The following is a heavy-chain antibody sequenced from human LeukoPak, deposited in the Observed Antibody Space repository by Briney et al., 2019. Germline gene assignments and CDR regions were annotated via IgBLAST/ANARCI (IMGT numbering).Heavy chain of an antibody. CDR1: GGSISNNHYY. V-gene: IGHV4-30-2*01. CDR2: IYHSGST. CDR3: ASGRYYYDSSGYDPFDY. Sequence: SQTLSLTCTVSGGSISNNHYYWTWIRQPPGKGLEWIGYIYHSGSTYYNPSLKSRVTISVDTSKNQFSLKLSSVTAADTAVYYCASGRYYYDSSGYDPFDYWGQGTLVTVSS. J-gene: IGHJ4*02. D-gene: IGHD3-22*01.